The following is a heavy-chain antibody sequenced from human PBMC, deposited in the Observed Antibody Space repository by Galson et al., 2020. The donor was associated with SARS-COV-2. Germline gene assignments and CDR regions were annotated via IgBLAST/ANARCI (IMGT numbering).Heavy chain of an antibody. CDR2: ISSTSSYI. J-gene: IGHJ3*02. Sequence: AGGSLRLSCAASGFTFSSYSMNWVRQAPGKGLEWVSSISSTSSYIHYADSVKGRFTISRDNAKNSLYLQMNSLRAEDTAVYYCARELLSATTVVIIQAYDAFAIWGQGTMVTVSS. CDR1: GFTFSSYS. D-gene: IGHD4-17*01. V-gene: IGHV3-21*01. CDR3: ARELLSATTVVIIQAYDAFAI.